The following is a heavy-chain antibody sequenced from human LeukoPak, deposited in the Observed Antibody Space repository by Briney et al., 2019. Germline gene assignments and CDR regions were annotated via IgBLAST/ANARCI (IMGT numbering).Heavy chain of an antibody. CDR2: ISYDGSNK. D-gene: IGHD2-15*01. CDR3: ASAFRGGSCYLFDEYCSSLGY. Sequence: GGSLRLSCAASGFTFSSYAMHWVRQAPGKGLEWVAVISYDGSNKYYADSVKGRFTISRDNSKNTLYLQMNSLRAEETAVYYCASAFRGGSCYLFDEYCSSLGYWGQGTLVTVSS. J-gene: IGHJ4*02. CDR1: GFTFSSYA. V-gene: IGHV3-30*04.